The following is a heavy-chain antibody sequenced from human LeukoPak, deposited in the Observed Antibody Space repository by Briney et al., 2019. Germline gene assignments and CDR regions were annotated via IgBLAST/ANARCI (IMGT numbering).Heavy chain of an antibody. CDR2: ISISGGAK. J-gene: IGHJ4*02. CDR1: GFTLSTYE. D-gene: IGHD1-14*01. CDR3: SRDGPGDY. Sequence: GGSLRLSCAASGFTLSTYEMNWVSQAPGKGLEWVSYISISGGAKYYADSVEGRFTISRDNAKNSLYLQMSSLRVEDTAVYYCSRDGPGDYWGQGTLVTVSS. V-gene: IGHV3-48*03.